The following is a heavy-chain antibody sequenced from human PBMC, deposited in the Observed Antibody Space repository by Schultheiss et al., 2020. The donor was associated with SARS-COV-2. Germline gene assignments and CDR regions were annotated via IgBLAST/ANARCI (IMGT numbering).Heavy chain of an antibody. CDR3: ARGVGCTNGVCSSFAY. CDR2: IWYDGSNK. CDR1: GFTFSSYG. D-gene: IGHD2-8*01. V-gene: IGHV3-33*01. J-gene: IGHJ4*02. Sequence: GGSLRLSCAASGFTFSSYGMHWVRQAPGKGLEWVAVIWYDGSNKYYADSVKGRFTISRDNAKNTLYLQMNSQRAEDTAVYYCARGVGCTNGVCSSFAYWGKGTLVTVSS.